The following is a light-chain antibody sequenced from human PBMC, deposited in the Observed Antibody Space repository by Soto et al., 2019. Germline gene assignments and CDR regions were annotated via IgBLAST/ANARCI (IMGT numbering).Light chain of an antibody. Sequence: QPVLTQPPSASGTPGQRVTISCSGSSSNIGRYYVYWYQHLPGTAPKLLIYRDNQRPSRVPDRFSGSKSGTSASLAISGLRSEDEADYYCAAWDDSLSGPVFGGGTKLTVL. CDR2: RDN. CDR3: AAWDDSLSGPV. J-gene: IGLJ2*01. V-gene: IGLV1-47*01. CDR1: SSNIGRYY.